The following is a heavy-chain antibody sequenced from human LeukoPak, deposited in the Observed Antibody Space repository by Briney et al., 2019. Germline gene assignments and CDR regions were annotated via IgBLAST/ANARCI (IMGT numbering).Heavy chain of an antibody. CDR3: AKVGGSYEYYFDY. Sequence: GGSLRLSCAASGFTFSIYAMSWVRQAPGKGLEWVSAISGSGGSTYYADSVKGRFTISRDNSKNTLYLQMNSLRAEDTAVYYCAKVGGSYEYYFDYWGQGTLVTVSS. J-gene: IGHJ4*02. D-gene: IGHD1-26*01. CDR2: ISGSGGST. CDR1: GFTFSIYA. V-gene: IGHV3-23*01.